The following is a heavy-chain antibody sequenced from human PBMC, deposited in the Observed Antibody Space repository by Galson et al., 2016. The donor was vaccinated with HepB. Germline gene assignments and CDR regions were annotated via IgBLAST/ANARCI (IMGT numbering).Heavy chain of an antibody. V-gene: IGHV3-7*03. D-gene: IGHD5-12*01. CDR1: GFTFSPYW. Sequence: SLRLSCAASGFTFSPYWMSWVRQAPGKGLEWVANIKPDGSEKYYVDSVKGRFTISRDNAKNSLYLQLNSLRAEDTAVYYCAREGGGNSGLDEPKYDYSWGQGILVTVSS. CDR2: IKPDGSEK. CDR3: AREGGGNSGLDEPKYDYS. J-gene: IGHJ4*02.